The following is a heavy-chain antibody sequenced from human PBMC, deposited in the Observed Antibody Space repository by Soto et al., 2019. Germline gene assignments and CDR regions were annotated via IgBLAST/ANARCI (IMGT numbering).Heavy chain of an antibody. Sequence: SLTLPDPWSVSGGTISSGGYYCSWNSQHPGKGLEWIGYIYYSGSTYYNPSLKSRVTISVDTSKNQFSLKLSSVTAADTAVYYCARASPAPIVVVPAVFDPWGQGTLVTVSS. J-gene: IGHJ5*02. CDR1: GGTISSGGYY. CDR3: ARASPAPIVVVPAVFDP. D-gene: IGHD2-2*01. V-gene: IGHV4-31*02. CDR2: IYYSGST.